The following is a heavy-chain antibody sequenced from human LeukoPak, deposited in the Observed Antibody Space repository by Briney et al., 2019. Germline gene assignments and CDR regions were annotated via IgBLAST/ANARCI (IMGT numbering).Heavy chain of an antibody. Sequence: GGSLRLSFAASGFTFSSYAMSWVRQAPGKGLEWVSAISGSGGSTYYADSVKGRFTISRDNSKNTLYLQMNSLRAEDTAVYYCAKVSTRGIAVAGNWFDPWGQGTLVTVSS. J-gene: IGHJ5*02. CDR2: ISGSGGST. CDR1: GFTFSSYA. CDR3: AKVSTRGIAVAGNWFDP. D-gene: IGHD6-19*01. V-gene: IGHV3-23*01.